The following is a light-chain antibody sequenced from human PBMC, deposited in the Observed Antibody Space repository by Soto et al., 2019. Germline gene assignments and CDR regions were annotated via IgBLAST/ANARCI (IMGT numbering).Light chain of an antibody. V-gene: IGKV1-33*01. CDR3: QQYNTLLPT. J-gene: IGKJ2*01. CDR2: DAS. CDR1: QDIRNY. Sequence: DIQMTQSPSSLSASVGDRVTITCQASQDIRNYLNWYQQKPGKAPKLLIYDASNLQRGVPSRFSGSRSVTDFTFTISSLQPDDVATYYCQQYNTLLPTFGQGTKLEI.